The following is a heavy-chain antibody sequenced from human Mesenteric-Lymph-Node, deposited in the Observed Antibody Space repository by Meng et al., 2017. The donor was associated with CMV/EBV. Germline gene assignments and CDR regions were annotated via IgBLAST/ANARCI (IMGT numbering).Heavy chain of an antibody. CDR2: ISSASVYA. Sequence: GGSLRLSCAASGFTFNSYSMTWVRQAPGKGLEWVSSISSASVYAYYADSVKGRFTISRDNSKNTLYFQLNSLRAEDTAVYYCARGRKESGWYYFDSWGQGILVTVSS. J-gene: IGHJ4*02. V-gene: IGHV3-21*04. CDR3: ARGRKESGWYYFDS. CDR1: GFTFNSYS. D-gene: IGHD6-19*01.